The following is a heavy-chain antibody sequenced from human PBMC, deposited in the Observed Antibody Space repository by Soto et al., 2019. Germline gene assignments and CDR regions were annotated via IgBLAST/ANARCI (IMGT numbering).Heavy chain of an antibody. CDR1: GYTFTSYY. D-gene: IGHD5-12*01. CDR3: ARDAPLLRGYSGYESYYYYGMDV. J-gene: IGHJ6*02. CDR2: INPSGGST. Sequence: QVQLVQSGAEVKKPGASVKVSCKASGYTFTSYYMHWVRQAPGQGLEWMGIINPSGGSTSYAQKFQGRVTMTRDTSTSPVYMELSSLRSEDTAVYYCARDAPLLRGYSGYESYYYYGMDVWGQGTTVTVSS. V-gene: IGHV1-46*01.